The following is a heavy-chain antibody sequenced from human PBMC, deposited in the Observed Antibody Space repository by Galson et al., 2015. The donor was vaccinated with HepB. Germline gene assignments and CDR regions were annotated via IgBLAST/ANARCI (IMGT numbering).Heavy chain of an antibody. CDR3: ANNPGIITP. CDR1: GFTFSNYA. V-gene: IGHV3-23*01. J-gene: IGHJ5*02. CDR2: ISGNGGDT. D-gene: IGHD3-22*01. Sequence: SLRLSCAASGFTFSNYAMSWVRQAPGKGLEWVSGISGNGGDTYYAHSVKGRFTISRDNSKNTLFLQMTSLRADDTAVYYCANNPGIITPWGQGTLVTVSS.